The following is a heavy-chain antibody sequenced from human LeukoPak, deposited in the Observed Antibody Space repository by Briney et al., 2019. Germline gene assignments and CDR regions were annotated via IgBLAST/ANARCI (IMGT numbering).Heavy chain of an antibody. CDR2: IYYSGST. V-gene: IGHV4-59*01. D-gene: IGHD6-13*01. CDR1: GGSISSYY. CDR3: ARAGSSSDKIDY. Sequence: SETLSLTCTVSGGSISSYYWSWIRQPPGKGLEWIGYIYYSGSTNYNPSLKSRVTISVDTSKNQFSLKLSSVTAADTAVYYCARAGSSSDKIDYWGQGTLVTVSS. J-gene: IGHJ4*02.